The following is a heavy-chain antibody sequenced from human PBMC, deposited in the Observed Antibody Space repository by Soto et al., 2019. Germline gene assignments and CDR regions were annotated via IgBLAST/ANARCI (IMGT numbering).Heavy chain of an antibody. D-gene: IGHD6-19*01. J-gene: IGHJ4*02. V-gene: IGHV4-4*02. Sequence: QMQLQESGPGLGKPSETLSLIGTVSSGSFTREQRGSGVRHPPGKGRDWMGEIHHRGSTNENPSRRSRVTMSVDKSKNQFSLKLNSVTAADTAVYFCARSFGWYAIDHWGQGTLVIVSS. CDR2: IHHRGST. CDR1: SGSFTREQR. CDR3: ARSFGWYAIDH.